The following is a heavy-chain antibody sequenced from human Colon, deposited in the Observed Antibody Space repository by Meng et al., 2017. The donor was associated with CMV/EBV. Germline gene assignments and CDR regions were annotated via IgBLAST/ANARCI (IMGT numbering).Heavy chain of an antibody. CDR2: NYDSGST. J-gene: IGHJ6*02. CDR3: AKSGRFSHYYGMDV. V-gene: IGHV4-59*01. Sequence: SETLSLTCKVYGGSISNYYWSWIRQAPGKGLEWIGYNYDSGSTKYNPSLKSRVTISVDRSKNQFSLRLRSVTAADTAVYYCAKSGRFSHYYGMDVWGQGATVTVSS. CDR1: GGSISNYY. D-gene: IGHD3-3*01.